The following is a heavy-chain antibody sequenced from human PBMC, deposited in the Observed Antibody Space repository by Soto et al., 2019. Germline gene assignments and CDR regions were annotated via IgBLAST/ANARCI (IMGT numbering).Heavy chain of an antibody. CDR1: GYTFTSYA. Sequence: QVQLVQSGAEVKKPGASVKVSCKASGYTFTSYAMHWVRQAPGQRLEWMGWINAGNGNTKYSQKVQGRGSITSDTSASTASMELSGLRSEDTAVYYCARGPGGPDGPGDYWGQGTLVTVSS. CDR3: ARGPGGPDGPGDY. D-gene: IGHD2-15*01. V-gene: IGHV1-3*01. J-gene: IGHJ4*02. CDR2: INAGNGNT.